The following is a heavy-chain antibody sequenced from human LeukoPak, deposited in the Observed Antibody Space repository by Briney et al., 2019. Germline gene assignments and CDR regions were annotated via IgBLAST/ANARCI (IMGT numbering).Heavy chain of an antibody. CDR1: GFTFSSDA. V-gene: IGHV3-9*01. Sequence: PGGSLRLSCAASGFTFSSDAMSWVRQAPGKGLEWVSGISWNSGSIGYADPAKGRFTISRDNAKNTLYLQMNSVRAEDTYVYYCAKERTVVVPAANDYWGQGTLVTVSS. CDR2: ISWNSGSI. J-gene: IGHJ4*02. D-gene: IGHD2-2*01. CDR3: AKERTVVVPAANDY.